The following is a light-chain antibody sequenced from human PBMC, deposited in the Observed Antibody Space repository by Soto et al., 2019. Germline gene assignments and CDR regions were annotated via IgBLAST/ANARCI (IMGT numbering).Light chain of an antibody. CDR1: EDIGKY. Sequence: DIQMTQSPSSLSASIGDRVTITCRASEDIGKYLAWFQQKPGKAPELLIHGASSLQSGVPSRFSGGGTGTDFSLTVSSLQPEDVATYYCQKYHTAPWTFGQGTKVDI. CDR3: QKYHTAPWT. CDR2: GAS. J-gene: IGKJ1*01. V-gene: IGKV1-27*01.